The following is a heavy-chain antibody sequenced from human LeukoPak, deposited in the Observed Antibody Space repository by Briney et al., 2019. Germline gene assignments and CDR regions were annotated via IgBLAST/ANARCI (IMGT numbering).Heavy chain of an antibody. CDR1: GGSISSSPYY. D-gene: IGHD2-2*01. CDR2: IYYRGST. Sequence: SETLSLTCTVSGGSISSSPYYWGWIRQPPGKGLEWVGTIYYRGSTYSNPSLNSRVTISLDTSKNQFSLRLRSVTAADTALYYCARHYLSDGILSTFDPWGQGTLVTVSS. V-gene: IGHV4-39*01. J-gene: IGHJ5*02. CDR3: ARHYLSDGILSTFDP.